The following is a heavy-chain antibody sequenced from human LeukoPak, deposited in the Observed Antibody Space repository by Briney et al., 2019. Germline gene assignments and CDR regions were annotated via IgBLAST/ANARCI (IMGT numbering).Heavy chain of an antibody. Sequence: PGGSLRLSCAASGFTFSSYSMTWVRQAPGKGLEWVSSISGNSRYIYYADSMRGRFTISRDNAKNSLYLQMNSLKPEDTAVYYCARVAEAAAFDSWGQGTLVTVSP. D-gene: IGHD6-13*01. V-gene: IGHV3-21*06. J-gene: IGHJ4*02. CDR3: ARVAEAAAFDS. CDR2: ISGNSRYI. CDR1: GFTFSSYS.